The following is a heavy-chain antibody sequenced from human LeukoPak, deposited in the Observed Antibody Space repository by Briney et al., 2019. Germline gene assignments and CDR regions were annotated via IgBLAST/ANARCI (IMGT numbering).Heavy chain of an antibody. V-gene: IGHV3-33*08. J-gene: IGHJ4*02. CDR1: GFTFSNYG. Sequence: PGGSLRLSCAASGFTFSNYGMHWVRQAPGKGLEWVAVIWYDGSKTYYADSVKGRFTISRDSSKNTLSLQMNSLRAEDTAVYYCARGGYHAYYLDYWARDPWSPSPQ. D-gene: IGHD5-18*01. CDR2: IWYDGSKT. CDR3: ARGGYHAYYLDY.